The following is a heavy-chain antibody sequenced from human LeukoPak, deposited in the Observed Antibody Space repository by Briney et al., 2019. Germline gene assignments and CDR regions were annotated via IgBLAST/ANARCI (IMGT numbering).Heavy chain of an antibody. Sequence: PSETLSLTCAVYGGSFSGYYWSWIRQPPGKGLEWIGEINHSGSTNYNPSLKSRVTISVDTSKNQFSLKLSSVTAADTAVYYCARDRSIVGATFRDYWGQGTLATVSS. J-gene: IGHJ4*02. CDR3: ARDRSIVGATFRDY. V-gene: IGHV4-34*01. D-gene: IGHD1-26*01. CDR2: INHSGST. CDR1: GGSFSGYY.